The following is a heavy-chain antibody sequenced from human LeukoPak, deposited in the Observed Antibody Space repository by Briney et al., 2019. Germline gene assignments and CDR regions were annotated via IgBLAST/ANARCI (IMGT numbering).Heavy chain of an antibody. Sequence: SETLSLTCTVSGGSISSSSYYWGWIRQPPGKGLEWLGSIYYSGSTYYNPSHKSRATISVDTSKNLFSLKLSSVSAADRAVYSCAGSSGWYVYFQHWGQGTLVTVSS. D-gene: IGHD6-19*01. CDR3: AGSSGWYVYFQH. CDR1: GGSISSSSYY. CDR2: IYYSGST. J-gene: IGHJ1*01. V-gene: IGHV4-39*01.